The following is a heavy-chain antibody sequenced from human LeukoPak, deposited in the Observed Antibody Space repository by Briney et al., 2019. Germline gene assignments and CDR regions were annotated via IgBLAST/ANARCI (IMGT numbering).Heavy chain of an antibody. V-gene: IGHV1-46*01. J-gene: IGHJ3*02. CDR2: INPSGGST. Sequence: GASVKVSCKASGYTFTSYYMHWVRQAPGQGLEWMGIINPSGGSTSYAQKLQGRVTMTRDTSTSTVYMELSSLRSEDTAVNYCARDLVWDAFDIWGQGTMVTVSS. CDR1: GYTFTSYY. D-gene: IGHD3-10*01. CDR3: ARDLVWDAFDI.